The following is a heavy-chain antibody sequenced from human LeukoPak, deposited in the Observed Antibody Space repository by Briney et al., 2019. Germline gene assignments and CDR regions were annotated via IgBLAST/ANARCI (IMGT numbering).Heavy chain of an antibody. V-gene: IGHV3-21*01. J-gene: IGHJ6*03. CDR2: NSRISCYK. CDR1: GLPLRRYS. Sequence: GGSVRLLCAASGLPLRRYSMLGVRHARGRGREGVSSNSRISCYKYYADSLKGRYTITRHNAKHSLHLQMNSLRAEDTAVYYCARAAQSKSTKDYYYMDVWGKGTTVTVSS. D-gene: IGHD2-15*01. CDR3: ARAAQSKSTKDYYYMDV.